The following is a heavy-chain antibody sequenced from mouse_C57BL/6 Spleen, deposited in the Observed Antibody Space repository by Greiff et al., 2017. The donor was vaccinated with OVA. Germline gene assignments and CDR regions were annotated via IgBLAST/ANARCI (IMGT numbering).Heavy chain of an antibody. V-gene: IGHV1-52*01. Sequence: QVQLQQPGAELVRPGSSVKLSCKASGYTFTSYWMHWVKQRPIQGLEWIGNIDPSDSETHYNQKFTDKATLTVDKSSSTAYMQLSSLTSEDSAVYYCARRGGNYEYFDVWGTGTTVTVSS. J-gene: IGHJ1*03. CDR2: IDPSDSET. D-gene: IGHD2-1*01. CDR1: GYTFTSYW. CDR3: ARRGGNYEYFDV.